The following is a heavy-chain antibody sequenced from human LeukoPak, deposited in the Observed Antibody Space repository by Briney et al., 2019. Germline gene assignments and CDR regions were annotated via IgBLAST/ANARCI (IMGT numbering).Heavy chain of an antibody. J-gene: IGHJ4*02. CDR1: GFIVSNTY. Sequence: PGGSLRLSCAASGFIVSNTYMTWVPQAPGKGLEWVSVIHNDGSTYYADSVKGRFTVSRDNSKNMVFLRMNSLRVEDTAVYFCASLARDYWGQGTLVSVYS. D-gene: IGHD3-3*02. V-gene: IGHV3-53*01. CDR3: ASLARDY. CDR2: IHNDGST.